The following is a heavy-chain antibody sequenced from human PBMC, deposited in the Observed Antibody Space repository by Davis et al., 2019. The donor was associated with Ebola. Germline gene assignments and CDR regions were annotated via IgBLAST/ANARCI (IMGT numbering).Heavy chain of an antibody. CDR1: GGSISSYY. V-gene: IGHV4-59*08. J-gene: IGHJ6*03. Sequence: PSETLSLTCTVSGGSISSYYWSWIRQPPGKGLEWIGYIYYSGSTNYNPSLKSRVTISVDTSKNQFSLKLSSVTAADTAVYYCARRVENGNYYYYYYMDVWGKGTTVTVSS. CDR3: ARRVENGNYYYYYYMDV. D-gene: IGHD1-1*01. CDR2: IYYSGST.